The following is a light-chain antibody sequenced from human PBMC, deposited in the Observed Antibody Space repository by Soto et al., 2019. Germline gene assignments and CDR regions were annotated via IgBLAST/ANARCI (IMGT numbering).Light chain of an antibody. V-gene: IGKV1-5*01. Sequence: DIQMTQSPSALSASVGDRVTITCRASQSISSWLAWYQQKPGKAPKLLIYDAYSLESGTPSRFSGSGSGTDFTLTISSLQPEDFATYYCQQSYSSPITFGQGTRLEIK. CDR3: QQSYSSPIT. CDR1: QSISSW. J-gene: IGKJ5*01. CDR2: DAY.